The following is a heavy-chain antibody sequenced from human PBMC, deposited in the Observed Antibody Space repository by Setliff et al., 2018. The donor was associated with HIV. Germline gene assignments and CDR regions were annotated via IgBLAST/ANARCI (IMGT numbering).Heavy chain of an antibody. Sequence: HPGGSLRLSCAASGFTFSDHNMDWVRQAPGKGLEWVGRIRNKAYSYSTEYDASVKGRFTVSRDNSKNSLYLEMSSLTNEDTGHYYCAKDTQTGYYDYWGQGTLVTVSS. CDR2: IRNKAYSYST. J-gene: IGHJ4*02. D-gene: IGHD3-10*01. CDR3: AKDTQTGYYDY. CDR1: GFTFSDHN. V-gene: IGHV3-72*01.